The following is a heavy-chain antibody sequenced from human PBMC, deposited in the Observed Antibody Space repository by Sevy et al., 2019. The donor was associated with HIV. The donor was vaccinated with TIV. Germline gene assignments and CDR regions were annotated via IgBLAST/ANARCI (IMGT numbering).Heavy chain of an antibody. J-gene: IGHJ6*02. CDR3: ARDRITYYYDSSGYYTSGYGMDV. CDR2: IYSGANT. Sequence: GGSLRLSCAASGFNVSSNYMNWIRQAPGKGLEWVSVIYSGANTYYADSVKGRFTISRDTSKTTLYLQMNSLGAEDTAVYYCARDRITYYYDSSGYYTSGYGMDVWGQGTTVTVSS. V-gene: IGHV3-53*01. CDR1: GFNVSSNY. D-gene: IGHD3-22*01.